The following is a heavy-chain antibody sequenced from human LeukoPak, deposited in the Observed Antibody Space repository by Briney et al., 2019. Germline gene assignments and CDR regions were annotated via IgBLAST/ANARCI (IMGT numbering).Heavy chain of an antibody. Sequence: SETLSLTCTVSGGSPSSHYWSWIRQPPGKGLELIGHIYYTGTTYYNPSLNNRVTISLDASRNQFSLKLTSVTAADTAVYYCARFSSDCSTASCYLTYWGQGTLVTVSS. D-gene: IGHD2-2*01. V-gene: IGHV4-59*11. J-gene: IGHJ4*02. CDR3: ARFSSDCSTASCYLTY. CDR1: GGSPSSHY. CDR2: IYYTGTT.